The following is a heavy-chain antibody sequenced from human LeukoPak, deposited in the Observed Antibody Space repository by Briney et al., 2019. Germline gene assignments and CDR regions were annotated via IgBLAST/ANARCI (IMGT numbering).Heavy chain of an antibody. J-gene: IGHJ4*02. D-gene: IGHD5-12*01. CDR3: AREGRVSGYDFDC. V-gene: IGHV3-74*03. Sequence: GGSLRLSCAASGFTFSSYWMHWVRQAPGKGLVWVSRINSDGSSITYADSVKGRFTISRDNAKNTLFLQMNSLRVEDTAVYYCAREGRVSGYDFDCWGQGTLVTVSP. CDR1: GFTFSSYW. CDR2: INSDGSSI.